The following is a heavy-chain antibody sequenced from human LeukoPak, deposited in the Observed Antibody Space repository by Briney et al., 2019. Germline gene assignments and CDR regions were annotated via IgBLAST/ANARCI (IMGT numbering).Heavy chain of an antibody. D-gene: IGHD4-17*01. V-gene: IGHV1-18*01. CDR2: ISAYNGNT. Sequence: ASVKVSCKASGGTFSSYAISWVRQAPGQGLEWMGWISAYNGNTNYAQKLQGRVTMTTDTSTSTAYMELRSLRSDDTAVYYCARDPGAYGIGENWGQGTLVTVSS. CDR1: GGTFSSYA. J-gene: IGHJ4*02. CDR3: ARDPGAYGIGEN.